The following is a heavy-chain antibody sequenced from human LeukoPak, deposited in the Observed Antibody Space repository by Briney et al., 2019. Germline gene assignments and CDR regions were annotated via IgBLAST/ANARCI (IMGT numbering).Heavy chain of an antibody. CDR3: ARTTEGGYTYDYFYYYYMDV. V-gene: IGHV4-59*01. CDR1: GGSMSSYY. Sequence: PSETLSLTCTVSGGSMSSYYWRWMRQPPGKGLEGMGYIYYSGSTNYNPSLKSRVTISVDTSKNQFSLKLSSVTAADTAVYYCARTTEGGYTYDYFYYYYMDVWGKGTTVTISS. CDR2: IYYSGST. D-gene: IGHD5-18*01. J-gene: IGHJ6*03.